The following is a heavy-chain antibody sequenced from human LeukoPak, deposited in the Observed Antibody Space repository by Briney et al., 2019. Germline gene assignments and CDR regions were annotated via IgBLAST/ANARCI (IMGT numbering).Heavy chain of an antibody. CDR1: GFIFSSYA. D-gene: IGHD6-19*01. CDR3: ARDGTSSGWSFDY. J-gene: IGHJ4*02. CDR2: ISGSGGST. Sequence: GGSLRLSCAASGFIFSSYAMSWVRQAPGKGLGWVSGISGSGGSTYYADSVKGRFTISRDNSKNTLFLQMNTLRAEDTAVYYCARDGTSSGWSFDYWGRGTLVTVSS. V-gene: IGHV3-23*01.